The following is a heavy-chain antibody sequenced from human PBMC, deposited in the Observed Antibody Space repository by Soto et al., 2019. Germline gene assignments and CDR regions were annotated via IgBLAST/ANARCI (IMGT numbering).Heavy chain of an antibody. CDR2: FTTGGDSI. Sequence: EVQVVESGGGLVKPGGSLRLSCATSGFSFKIYDMNWFRQAPGRGLEWVASFTTGGDSIQYADSVRGRFTISRDNAKSSLFLKMKSLRVEDTAVSYCAIPASISLIWGHGVDVWGQGTTVTVS. CDR1: GFSFKIYD. J-gene: IGHJ6*02. CDR3: AIPASISLIWGHGVDV. V-gene: IGHV3-21*02. D-gene: IGHD3-16*01.